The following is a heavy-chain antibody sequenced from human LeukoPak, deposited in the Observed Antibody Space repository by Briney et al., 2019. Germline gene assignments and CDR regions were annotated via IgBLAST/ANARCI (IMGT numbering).Heavy chain of an antibody. CDR2: INPNSGGT. V-gene: IGHV1-2*02. Sequence: ASVKVSCKASGYTFTGYYMHWVRQAPGQGLEWMGWINPNSGGTNYAQKFQGRVTMTRDTSISTAYMELSRLRSDDTAVYYCARDLWSGTYYYYYMDVWGKGTTVTVSS. CDR1: GYTFTGYY. J-gene: IGHJ6*03. D-gene: IGHD3-3*01. CDR3: ARDLWSGTYYYYYMDV.